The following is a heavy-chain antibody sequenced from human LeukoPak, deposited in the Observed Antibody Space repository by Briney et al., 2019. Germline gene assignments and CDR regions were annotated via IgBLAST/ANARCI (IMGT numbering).Heavy chain of an antibody. CDR3: ARGGTWSGYYTRIGFDP. CDR2: IYTSGST. J-gene: IGHJ5*02. V-gene: IGHV4-4*07. Sequence: KPSETLSLTCTVSGGSISSYYWSWIRQPAGKGLEWIGRIYTSGSTNYNPPLKSRVTMSVDTSKNQFSLKLSSVTAADTAVYYCARGGTWSGYYTRIGFDPWGQGTLVTVSS. D-gene: IGHD3-3*01. CDR1: GGSISSYY.